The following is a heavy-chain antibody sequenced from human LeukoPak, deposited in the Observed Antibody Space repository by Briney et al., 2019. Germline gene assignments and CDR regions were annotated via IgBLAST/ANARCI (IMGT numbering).Heavy chain of an antibody. CDR3: ARAMVRGVRLHAFDI. CDR2: ISAYNGNT. Sequence: GASVKVSCKASGYTFTSYGISWVRQAPGQGLEWMGWISAYNGNTNYAQKLQGRVTMTTDTSTSTAYMELRSLRSDDTAVYYCARAMVRGVRLHAFDIWGQGTMVTVSS. J-gene: IGHJ3*02. D-gene: IGHD3-10*01. V-gene: IGHV1-18*01. CDR1: GYTFTSYG.